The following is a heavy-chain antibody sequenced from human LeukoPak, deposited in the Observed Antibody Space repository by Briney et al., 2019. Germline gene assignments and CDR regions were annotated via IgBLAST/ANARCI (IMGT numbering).Heavy chain of an antibody. D-gene: IGHD2-8*02. CDR1: GGSVNSGGSY. CDR2: ISYSGNT. Sequence: PSETLSLTCTVSGGSVNSGGSYWTWIRQHPGKGLEWIGYISYSGNTYYSPSLKSRITISVDTSKNQFSLKLSSVTAADTAVYYCARIDTGGADCWGQGTMITVSS. J-gene: IGHJ4*02. CDR3: ARIDTGGADC. V-gene: IGHV4-31*02.